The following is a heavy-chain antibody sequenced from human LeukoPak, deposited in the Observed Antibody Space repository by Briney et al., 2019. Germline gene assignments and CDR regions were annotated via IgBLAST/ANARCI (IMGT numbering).Heavy chain of an antibody. V-gene: IGHV3-23*01. CDR3: AKDLYLRDFWSGYLDY. Sequence: QPGGSLRLSCAASGFIFSNYGMNWVRQAPGKGLEWVAAISASGSATSYADSVRGRFTISRDNSKSTTYLQMNSLRAEDTAVFYCAKDLYLRDFWSGYLDYWGQGIPVTVSS. J-gene: IGHJ4*02. D-gene: IGHD3-3*01. CDR1: GFIFSNYG. CDR2: ISASGSAT.